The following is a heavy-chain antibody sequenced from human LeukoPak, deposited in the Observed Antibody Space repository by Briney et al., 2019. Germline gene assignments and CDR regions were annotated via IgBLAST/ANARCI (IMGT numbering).Heavy chain of an antibody. J-gene: IGHJ4*02. V-gene: IGHV4-30-4*08. CDR3: AAIHDSSGYYYGYFDY. CDR2: IYTSGNT. CDR1: GGSVSSGDHY. D-gene: IGHD3-22*01. Sequence: SETLSLTCTVSGGSVSSGDHYWSWIRQSPGTGLEWIGYIYTSGNTYYNPSLESRLTMSIDTSKNQFSLKLSSVTAADTAVYYCAAIHDSSGYYYGYFDYWGQGTLVTVSS.